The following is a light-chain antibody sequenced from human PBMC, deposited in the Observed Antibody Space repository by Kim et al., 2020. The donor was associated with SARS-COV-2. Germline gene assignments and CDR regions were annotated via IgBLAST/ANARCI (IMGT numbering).Light chain of an antibody. Sequence: SLSPGERATRSCRASQSVSSYLAWYQQKPGQAPRLLIYDASNRATGIPARFSGSGSGTDFTLTISSLEPEDFAVYYCQQRSNWPPSFGQGTKLEI. J-gene: IGKJ2*01. V-gene: IGKV3-11*01. CDR1: QSVSSY. CDR3: QQRSNWPPS. CDR2: DAS.